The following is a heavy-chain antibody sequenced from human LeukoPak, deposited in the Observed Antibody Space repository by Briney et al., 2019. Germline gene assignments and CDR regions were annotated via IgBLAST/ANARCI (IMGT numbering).Heavy chain of an antibody. Sequence: GGSLRLSCAASGFTFSSYVMHWVRQAPGKGLEWVAIISYDGSNEYYADSVKGRFTISRDNSKNTLYLQMNSLRAEDTALYYCAKDGYYDSSAYYYVRYFDLWGRGTLVTVSS. CDR1: GFTFSSYV. D-gene: IGHD3-22*01. J-gene: IGHJ2*01. V-gene: IGHV3-30*04. CDR3: AKDGYYDSSAYYYVRYFDL. CDR2: ISYDGSNE.